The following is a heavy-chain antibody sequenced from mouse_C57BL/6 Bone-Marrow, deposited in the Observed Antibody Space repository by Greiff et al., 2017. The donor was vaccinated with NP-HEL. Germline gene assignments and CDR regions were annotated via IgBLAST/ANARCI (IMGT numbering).Heavy chain of an antibody. CDR3: AREWVYSYYFDY. Sequence: VQLHQPGAELVRPGTSVKLSCKASGYTFTSYWMHWVKQRPGQGLEWIGVIDPSDSYTNYNQKFKGKATLTVDTSSSTAYMQLSSLTSEDSAVYYCAREWVYSYYFDYWGQGTTLTVSS. CDR1: GYTFTSYW. D-gene: IGHD2-12*01. CDR2: IDPSDSYT. J-gene: IGHJ2*01. V-gene: IGHV1-59*01.